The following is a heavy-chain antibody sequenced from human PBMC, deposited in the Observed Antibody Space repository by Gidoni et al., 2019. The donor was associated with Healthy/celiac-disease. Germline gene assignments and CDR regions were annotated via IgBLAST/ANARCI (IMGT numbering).Heavy chain of an antibody. CDR2: INPSGGST. CDR3: ARYCGGDCSTPGAFDI. V-gene: IGHV1-46*01. J-gene: IGHJ3*02. Sequence: QVQLVQSGAEVKKPGASVKVSCKASGYTFTSYYMHWVRQAPGQGLEWMGIINPSGGSTSYAQKFQGRVTMTRDMSTSTVYMELSSLRSEDTAVYYCARYCGGDCSTPGAFDIWGQGTMVTVSS. CDR1: GYTFTSYY. D-gene: IGHD2-21*02.